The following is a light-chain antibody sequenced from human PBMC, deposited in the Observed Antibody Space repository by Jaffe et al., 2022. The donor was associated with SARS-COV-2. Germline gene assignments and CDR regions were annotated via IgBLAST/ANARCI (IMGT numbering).Light chain of an antibody. V-gene: IGKV3-20*01. CDR2: GAS. Sequence: EIVLTQSPGTLSLSPGDRASLSCRASESIRGNYLAWFQQKPGQAPRLLIYGASVRATGTPDRFSGSGSGTDFTLTIRRLEPEDFAVYYCQQCDTSPFTFGPGTKVEI. CDR3: QQCDTSPFT. CDR1: ESIRGNY. J-gene: IGKJ3*01.